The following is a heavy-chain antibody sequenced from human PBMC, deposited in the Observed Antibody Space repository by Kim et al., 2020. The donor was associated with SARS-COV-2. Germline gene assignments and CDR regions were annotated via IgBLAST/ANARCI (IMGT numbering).Heavy chain of an antibody. D-gene: IGHD5-18*01. V-gene: IGHV3-23*01. J-gene: IGHJ4*02. Sequence: DSVKGRFTISRDNSKNTLYLQMNSLRAEDTAVYYCAKDREGGYSYGSADYWGQGTLVTVSS. CDR3: AKDREGGYSYGSADY.